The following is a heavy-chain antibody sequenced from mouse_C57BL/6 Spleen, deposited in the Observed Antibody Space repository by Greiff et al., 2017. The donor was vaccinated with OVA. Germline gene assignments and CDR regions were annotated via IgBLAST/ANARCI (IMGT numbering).Heavy chain of an antibody. D-gene: IGHD1-1*01. CDR2: IDPSDSET. CDR1: GYTFTSYW. V-gene: IGHV1-52*01. Sequence: QVQLKQPGAELVRPGSSVKLSCKASGYTFTSYWMHWVKQRPIQGLEWIGNIDPSDSETHYNQKFKDKATLTVDKSSSTAYMQLSSLTSEDSAVYYWARRITTVVPYWYFDVWGTGTTVTVSS. CDR3: ARRITTVVPYWYFDV. J-gene: IGHJ1*03.